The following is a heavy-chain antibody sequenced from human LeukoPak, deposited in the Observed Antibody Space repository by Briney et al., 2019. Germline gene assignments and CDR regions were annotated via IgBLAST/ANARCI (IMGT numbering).Heavy chain of an antibody. V-gene: IGHV4-59*08. J-gene: IGHJ4*02. CDR2: IYYGGST. CDR1: GGSISGYY. Sequence: SETLSLTCTVSGGSISGYYWSWIQQPPGKGLEWIGYIYYGGSTNYNPSLKSRVTMSVVKSKNLFSLNLSSVTAADTAVYYCARHGTDYWGQGTLVTVSP. CDR3: ARHGTDY.